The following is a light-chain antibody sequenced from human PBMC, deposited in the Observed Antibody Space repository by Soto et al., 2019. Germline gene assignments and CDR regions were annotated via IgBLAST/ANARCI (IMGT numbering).Light chain of an antibody. CDR1: SGHVSYI. CDR3: ETWAHNIWV. CDR2: LEGTGKY. J-gene: IGLJ3*02. Sequence: QPVLTQSSSASASLGSSVKLTCTLSSGHVSYIIAWHQQQPGKAPRYLMKLEGTGKYNKGSGVSDRFSGSSSGADRYLTIADLQFEDDDDYHCETWAHNIWVFGGGTKLTVL. V-gene: IGLV4-60*02.